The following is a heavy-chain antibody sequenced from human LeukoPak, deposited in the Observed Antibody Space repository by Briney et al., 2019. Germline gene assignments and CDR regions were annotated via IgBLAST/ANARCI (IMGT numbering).Heavy chain of an antibody. CDR3: ARDSLVYDSSGYYYVFDY. CDR1: GFTFSSYG. J-gene: IGHJ4*02. CDR2: IWYDGSNK. V-gene: IGHV3-33*01. D-gene: IGHD3-22*01. Sequence: PGGSLGLSCAASGFTFSSYGMHWVRQAPGKGLEWVAVIWYDGSNKYYADSVKGRFTISRDNSKNTLYLQMNSLRAEDTAVYYCARDSLVYDSSGYYYVFDYWGQGTLVTVSS.